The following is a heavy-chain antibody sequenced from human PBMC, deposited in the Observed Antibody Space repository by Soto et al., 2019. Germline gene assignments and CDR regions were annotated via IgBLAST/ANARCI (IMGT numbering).Heavy chain of an antibody. D-gene: IGHD2-15*01. J-gene: IGHJ5*02. CDR1: GFTVSSNY. CDR2: IYSGGST. Sequence: GGSLRLSCAASGFTVSSNYMSWVRQAPGKGLEWVSVIYSGGSTYYADSVKGRFTISRDNSKNTLYLQMNSLRAEDTAVYYCARFISSDIVVVPGWFDPWGQGTLVTVSS. V-gene: IGHV3-53*01. CDR3: ARFISSDIVVVPGWFDP.